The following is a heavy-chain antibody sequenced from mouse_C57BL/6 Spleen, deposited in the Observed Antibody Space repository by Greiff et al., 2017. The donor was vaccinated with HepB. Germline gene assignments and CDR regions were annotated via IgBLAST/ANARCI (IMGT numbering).Heavy chain of an antibody. Sequence: EVKLVESGGGLVKPGGSLKLSCAASGFTFSSYAMSWVRQTPEKRLEWVATISDGGSYTYYPDNVKGRFTISRDNAKNNLYLQMSHLKSEDTAMYYGARDGDSNYDYAMDYWGQGTSVTVSS. V-gene: IGHV5-4*03. CDR1: GFTFSSYA. CDR2: ISDGGSYT. D-gene: IGHD2-5*01. CDR3: ARDGDSNYDYAMDY. J-gene: IGHJ4*01.